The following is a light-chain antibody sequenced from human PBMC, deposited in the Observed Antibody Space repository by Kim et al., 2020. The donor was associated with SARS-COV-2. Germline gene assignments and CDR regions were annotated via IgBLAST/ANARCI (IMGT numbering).Light chain of an antibody. CDR2: DVT. CDR3: SSYTSSLTLV. Sequence: GQSITISCTGTRSDVGGYNYVSWYQQHPGKAPKLMIYDVTNRPSGVSNRFSGSKSGNTASLTISGLQAEDEADYYCSSYTSSLTLVFGGGTKLTVL. J-gene: IGLJ2*01. V-gene: IGLV2-14*03. CDR1: RSDVGGYNY.